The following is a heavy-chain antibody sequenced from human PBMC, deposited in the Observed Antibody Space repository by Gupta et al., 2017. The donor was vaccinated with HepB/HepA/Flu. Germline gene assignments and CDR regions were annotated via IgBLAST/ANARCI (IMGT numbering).Heavy chain of an antibody. V-gene: IGHV3-23*01. CDR3: MKASATGYRGGLAP. CDR2: ISSSASNK. Sequence: EVQLLESGGGLVQPGGSLRLSCEASGFSFSSYSMSWVRQAPGKGLEGVASISSSASNKDYEDAGKSRFTISRENAKNTLSPQLEGLGVAATAVYYSMKASATGYRGGLAPGGQGSIVTVYS. J-gene: IGHJ5*02. CDR1: GFSFSSYS. D-gene: IGHD3-16*02.